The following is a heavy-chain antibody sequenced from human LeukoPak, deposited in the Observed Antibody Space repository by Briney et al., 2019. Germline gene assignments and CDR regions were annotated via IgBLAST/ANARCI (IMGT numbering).Heavy chain of an antibody. J-gene: IGHJ4*02. CDR1: GYTFTSCA. CDR2: INAGNSNT. D-gene: IGHD2-2*01. V-gene: IGHV1-3*01. CDR3: ARRHCSSTSCYGFDY. Sequence: ASVKVSCKASGYTFTSCAMHWVRQAPGQRLEWMGWINAGNSNTKYSQKFQGRVTITRDTSASTAYMELSSLRSEDTAVYYCARRHCSSTSCYGFDYWGQGTLVTVSS.